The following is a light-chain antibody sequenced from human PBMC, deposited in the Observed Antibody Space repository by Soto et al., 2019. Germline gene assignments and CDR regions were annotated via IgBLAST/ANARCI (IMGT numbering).Light chain of an antibody. CDR1: SSDIGTYIY. CDR3: TSYTSSSTPYV. Sequence: QSALTQPASVSGSPGQSITISCTGTSSDIGTYIYVSWYQQHPGKAPKLIIYEVSNRPSGVSNRFSGSKSGNTASLTISGLQAEDEGYYYCTSYTSSSTPYVFGTGTKLTVL. V-gene: IGLV2-14*01. CDR2: EVS. J-gene: IGLJ1*01.